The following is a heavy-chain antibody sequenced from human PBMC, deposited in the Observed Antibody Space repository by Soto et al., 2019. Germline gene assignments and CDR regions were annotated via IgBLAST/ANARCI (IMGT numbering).Heavy chain of an antibody. Sequence: QVQLVQSGAEVKKPGSSVKVSCKASGGTFSSYTISWVRQAPGQGLEWMGRIIPILGIANYAQKFQGRVTITADKSTSTAYMELSSLRSEDTAAYYCARTPAAMQGFDYWGQGTLVTVSS. CDR1: GGTFSSYT. CDR2: IIPILGIA. D-gene: IGHD2-2*01. CDR3: ARTPAAMQGFDY. J-gene: IGHJ4*02. V-gene: IGHV1-69*02.